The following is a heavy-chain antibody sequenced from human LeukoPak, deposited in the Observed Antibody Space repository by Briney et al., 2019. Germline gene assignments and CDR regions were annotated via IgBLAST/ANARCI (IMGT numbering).Heavy chain of an antibody. CDR2: ISSSSSYI. J-gene: IGHJ4*02. D-gene: IGHD1-26*01. V-gene: IGHV3-21*01. CDR1: GFTFSSYG. Sequence: GGSLGLSCAASGFTFSSYGMNWVRQAPGKGLEWVSSISSSSSYIYYADSVKGRFTISRDNAKNSLYLQMNSLRAEDTAVYYCASGLVGALRLDYWGQGTLVTVSS. CDR3: ASGLVGALRLDY.